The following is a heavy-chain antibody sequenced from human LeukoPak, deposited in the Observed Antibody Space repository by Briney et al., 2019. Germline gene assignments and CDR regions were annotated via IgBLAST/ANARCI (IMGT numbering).Heavy chain of an antibody. J-gene: IGHJ5*02. Sequence: GGSLRLSCAASGFTFSSYGMHWVRQAPGKGLEWVAFIQYDGSDKYYSDSVKGRFTISRDNSKNTLYLQMNSLRADDTAVYYCGRGQYWFDPWGQGTLVTVSS. CDR1: GFTFSSYG. CDR3: GRGQYWFDP. CDR2: IQYDGSDK. V-gene: IGHV3-30*02.